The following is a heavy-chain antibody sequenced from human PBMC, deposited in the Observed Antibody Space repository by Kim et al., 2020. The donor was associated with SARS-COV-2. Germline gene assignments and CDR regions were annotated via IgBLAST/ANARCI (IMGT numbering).Heavy chain of an antibody. Sequence: ASVKVSCKASGYTFTSYGISWVRQAPGQGLEWMGWISAYDGNTNYAQKLQGRVTMTTDTSTSTAYMELRSLRSDDTAVYYCARWGHYDILTGYYPRLYFDYWGQGTLVTVSS. V-gene: IGHV1-18*01. D-gene: IGHD3-9*01. J-gene: IGHJ4*02. CDR3: ARWGHYDILTGYYPRLYFDY. CDR1: GYTFTSYG. CDR2: ISAYDGNT.